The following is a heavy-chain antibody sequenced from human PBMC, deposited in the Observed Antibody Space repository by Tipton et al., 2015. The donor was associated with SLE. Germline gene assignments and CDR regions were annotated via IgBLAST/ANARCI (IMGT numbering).Heavy chain of an antibody. D-gene: IGHD6-6*01. CDR2: MHDSGRN. V-gene: IGHV4-59*11. J-gene: IGHJ5*02. CDR3: ARGGASSKWLDP. Sequence: TLSLTCTVSYGSISDHYWTWIRQPPGKGLEWLGYMHDSGRNNYNPSLKSRVTMSVDTAKNQFSLKLSTVAAADTAVYYCARGGASSKWLDPWGQGILVTVSS. CDR1: YGSISDHY.